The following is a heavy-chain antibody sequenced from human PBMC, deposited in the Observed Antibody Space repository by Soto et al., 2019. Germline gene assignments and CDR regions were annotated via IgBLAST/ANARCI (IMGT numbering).Heavy chain of an antibody. J-gene: IGHJ5*02. CDR1: GYTITRYA. CDR2: ISAYTGVT. Sequence: ASVKVSCKASGYTITRYAMHWVRQGPGQGLEWLGWISAYTGVTDYAQKFQGRLTLTTDTSTSTAYMELRSLRSDDTAVYYCAKDRPRLTQQFNGVSWGQGTLVTVSS. V-gene: IGHV1-18*01. CDR3: AKDRPRLTQQFNGVS. D-gene: IGHD2-8*01.